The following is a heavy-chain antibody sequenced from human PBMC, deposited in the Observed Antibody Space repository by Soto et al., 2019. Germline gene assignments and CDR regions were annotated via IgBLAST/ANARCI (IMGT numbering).Heavy chain of an antibody. CDR1: GFTFSRYW. CDR2: IKQDGSEK. CDR3: ARDSGDYYDLWSGYSDYYYGMDV. J-gene: IGHJ6*02. V-gene: IGHV3-7*03. Sequence: RLSCEASGFTFSRYWMSWVRQAPGGGREWVGHIKQDGSEKYYVDSVKGRFTISRDNAKNSLYLQMNSLRAEDTAVYYCARDSGDYYDLWSGYSDYYYGMDVWGQGTTVTVSS. D-gene: IGHD3-3*01.